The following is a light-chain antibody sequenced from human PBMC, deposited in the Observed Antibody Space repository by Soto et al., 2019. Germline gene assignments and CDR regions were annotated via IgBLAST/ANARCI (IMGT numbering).Light chain of an antibody. CDR2: GAS. J-gene: IGKJ1*01. CDR1: QSVSSRY. Sequence: ETVLTQSPGTLSLSPGERATLSCRASQSVSSRYFVWYQQIPGQAPRLLIYGASSRATGIPDRFSGSGSGTDFTLTISRLEPEDFAVYYCHQYGSSPRTFGQGTKVEIK. CDR3: HQYGSSPRT. V-gene: IGKV3-20*01.